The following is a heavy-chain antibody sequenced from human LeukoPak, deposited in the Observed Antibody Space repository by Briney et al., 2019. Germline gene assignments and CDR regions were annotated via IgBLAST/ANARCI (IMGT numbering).Heavy chain of an antibody. CDR1: GFTFSSYA. CDR3: ASPSVEGGAFDI. V-gene: IGHV3-30-3*01. Sequence: PGGSLRLSCAASGFTFSSYAMHWVRQAPGKGLEWVAVISYDGSNKYYADSVKGRFTISRDNSKNTLYLQMNSLRAEDTAVYYCASPSVEGGAFDIWGQGTVVTVSS. CDR2: ISYDGSNK. J-gene: IGHJ3*02.